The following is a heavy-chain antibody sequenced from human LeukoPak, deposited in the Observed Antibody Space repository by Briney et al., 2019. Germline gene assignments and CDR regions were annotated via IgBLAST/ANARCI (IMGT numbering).Heavy chain of an antibody. CDR3: ARSVDESYYYYMDV. CDR1: GYTFTSYG. CDR2: ISAYNGNT. Sequence: ASVKVSCKASGYTFTSYGVSWVRQAPGQGLEWMGWISAYNGNTNYAQKLQGRVTMTTDTSTSAAYMELRSLRSDDTAVYYCARSVDESYYYYMDVWGKGTTVTVSS. D-gene: IGHD3/OR15-3a*01. J-gene: IGHJ6*03. V-gene: IGHV1-18*01.